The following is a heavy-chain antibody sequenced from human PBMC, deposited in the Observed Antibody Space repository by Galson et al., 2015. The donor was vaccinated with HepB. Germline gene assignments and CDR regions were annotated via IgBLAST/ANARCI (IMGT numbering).Heavy chain of an antibody. V-gene: IGHV3-30-3*01. CDR2: ISYDGSNK. CDR1: GFTFSSYA. CDR3: ARDRGSVAMVRGIDY. J-gene: IGHJ4*02. D-gene: IGHD3-10*01. Sequence: SLRLSCAASGFTFSSYAMHWVRPARGKGLEWVAVISYDGSNKYYAESVKGRFTISRDNSKNTLYLQMNSLRAEDTAVYYCARDRGSVAMVRGIDYWGQGTLVTVSS.